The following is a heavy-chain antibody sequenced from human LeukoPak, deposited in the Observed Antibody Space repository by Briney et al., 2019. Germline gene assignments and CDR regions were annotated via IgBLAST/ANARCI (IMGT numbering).Heavy chain of an antibody. CDR1: GYTFTSYG. CDR3: ARDWDRIQLWPEAFDY. D-gene: IGHD5-18*01. V-gene: IGHV1-18*01. CDR2: ISAYNGNT. J-gene: IGHJ4*02. Sequence: ASVKVSCKASGYTFTSYGISWVRQAPGQGLEWMGWISAYNGNTNYAQKLQGRATMTTDTSTSTAYMELRSLRSDDTAVYYCARDWDRIQLWPEAFDYWGQGTLVAVSS.